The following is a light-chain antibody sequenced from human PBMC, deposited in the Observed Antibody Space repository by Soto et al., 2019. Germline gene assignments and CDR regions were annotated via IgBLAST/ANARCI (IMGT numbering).Light chain of an antibody. CDR3: SSFTSDRIYV. J-gene: IGLJ1*01. V-gene: IGLV2-14*03. CDR2: GVT. Sequence: QSVLTQPTSVSGSPGQSITISCTGNHNDSGTYDYVSWYRQHPGRAPRLLIYGVTTRPSGISDRFSAPKSGLTASLTISGLQPEDEADYYCSSFTSDRIYVFGPGTKVTVL. CDR1: HNDSGTYDY.